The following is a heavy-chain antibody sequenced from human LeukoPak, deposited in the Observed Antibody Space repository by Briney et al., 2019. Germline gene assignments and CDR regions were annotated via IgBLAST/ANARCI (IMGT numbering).Heavy chain of an antibody. Sequence: ASVKVSCKASGYTFSIYGFSWVRQAPGQGLEWMGIINPSGGSTSYAQKFQGRVTMTRDTSTSTVYMELSSLRSEDTAVYYCAREIQYYYGSGSYSPKSFDYWGQGTLVTVSS. CDR3: AREIQYYYGSGSYSPKSFDY. D-gene: IGHD3-10*01. V-gene: IGHV1-46*01. CDR2: INPSGGST. J-gene: IGHJ4*02. CDR1: GYTFSIYG.